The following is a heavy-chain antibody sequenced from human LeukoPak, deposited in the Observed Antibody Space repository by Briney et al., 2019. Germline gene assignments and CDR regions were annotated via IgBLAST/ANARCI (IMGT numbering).Heavy chain of an antibody. CDR3: ARGRSGYYTASVMVLGYFDL. V-gene: IGHV4-4*07. CDR1: GGSISSYY. J-gene: IGHJ2*01. D-gene: IGHD3-3*01. Sequence: PSGTLSLTCTVSGGSISSYYWSWIRQPAGKGLEWIGRIYTSGSTNYNPSLKSRVTMSVDTSKNQFSLKLSSVTAADTAVYYCARGRSGYYTASVMVLGYFDLWGRGTLVTVSS. CDR2: IYTSGST.